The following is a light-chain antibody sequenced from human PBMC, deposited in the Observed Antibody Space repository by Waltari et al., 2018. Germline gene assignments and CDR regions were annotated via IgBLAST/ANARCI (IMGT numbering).Light chain of an antibody. J-gene: IGKJ1*01. CDR3: QQYNSLPWA. CDR1: QTITTW. Sequence: DIQMTQSPSTLSASVGDRVTITCRASQTITTWLAWYQQKPGKAPKLLIYKASTLESGVPSRFSGSGSGTDFILTITSLQPDDFATYYCQQYNSLPWAFGHGTKVEI. CDR2: KAS. V-gene: IGKV1-5*03.